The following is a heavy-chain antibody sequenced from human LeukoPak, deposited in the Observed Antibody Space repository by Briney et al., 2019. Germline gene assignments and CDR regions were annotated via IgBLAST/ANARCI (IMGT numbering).Heavy chain of an antibody. CDR1: GFTFGSYS. CDR3: ARDRVTYTTSVDPLDY. J-gene: IGHJ4*02. Sequence: AGGSLRLSCAASGFTFGSYSMNWVRQAPGKGLEWISYISSTSTTVLYADSVKGRFTISRDNAKNSLDLQMNSLRAEDTAVYYCARDRVTYTTSVDPLDYWGQGTLVTVSS. D-gene: IGHD2-2*02. V-gene: IGHV3-48*01. CDR2: ISSTSTTV.